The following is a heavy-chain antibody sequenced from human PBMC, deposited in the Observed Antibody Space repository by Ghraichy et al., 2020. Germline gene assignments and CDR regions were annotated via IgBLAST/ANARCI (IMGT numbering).Heavy chain of an antibody. V-gene: IGHV3-23*01. CDR1: GFTFSSYA. D-gene: IGHD3-3*01. Sequence: GESLNISCAASGFTFSSYAMSWVRQAPGKGLEWVSAISGSGGSTYYADSVKGRFTISRDNSKNTLYLQMNSLRAEDTAVYYCARVGLRGEWLLLSTYYYYMDVWGKGTTVTVSS. J-gene: IGHJ6*03. CDR2: ISGSGGST. CDR3: ARVGLRGEWLLLSTYYYYMDV.